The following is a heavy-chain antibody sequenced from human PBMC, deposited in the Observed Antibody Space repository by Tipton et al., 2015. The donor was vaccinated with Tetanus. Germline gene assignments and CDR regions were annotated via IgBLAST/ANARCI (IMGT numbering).Heavy chain of an antibody. CDR1: GFTFSSYA. V-gene: IGHV3-30-3*01. J-gene: IGHJ5*02. Sequence: SLRLSCAASGFTFSSYAMHWVRQAPGKGLEWVAVISYDGSNKYYADSGKGRFTISRDNSKNTLYLQMNSLRAEDTAVYYCARDLPRRDCSGGSCFGAFDPWGQGTLVTVSS. CDR3: ARDLPRRDCSGGSCFGAFDP. D-gene: IGHD2-15*01. CDR2: ISYDGSNK.